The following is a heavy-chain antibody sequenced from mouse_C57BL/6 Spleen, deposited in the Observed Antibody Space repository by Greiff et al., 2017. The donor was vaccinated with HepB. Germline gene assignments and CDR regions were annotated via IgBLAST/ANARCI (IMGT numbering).Heavy chain of an antibody. CDR3: ARGRMGLRPYFDY. Sequence: QVQLQQPGAELVMPGASVKLSCKASGYTFTSYWMHWVKQRPGQGLEWIGEIDPSDSYTNYNQKFKGKSTLTVDKSSSTAYMQLSSLTSEDSAVYYCARGRMGLRPYFDYWGQGTTLTVSS. CDR2: IDPSDSYT. D-gene: IGHD2-4*01. CDR1: GYTFTSYW. J-gene: IGHJ2*01. V-gene: IGHV1-69*01.